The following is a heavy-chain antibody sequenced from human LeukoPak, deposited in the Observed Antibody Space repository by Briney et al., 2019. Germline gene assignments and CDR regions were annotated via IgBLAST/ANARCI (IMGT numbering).Heavy chain of an antibody. CDR3: ARDSGISSMVTRYFDL. CDR1: GFSISSGGYY. D-gene: IGHD4-23*01. V-gene: IGHV4-31*03. CDR2: IYYSGST. J-gene: IGHJ2*01. Sequence: SETLSLTCTVSGFSISSGGYYWSWIRQHPGKGLEWIGYIYYSGSTYYNPSLKSRLTISLDTSKNQFSLKLNTVTAADTAVYYCARDSGISSMVTRYFDLWGRGTLVTVSS.